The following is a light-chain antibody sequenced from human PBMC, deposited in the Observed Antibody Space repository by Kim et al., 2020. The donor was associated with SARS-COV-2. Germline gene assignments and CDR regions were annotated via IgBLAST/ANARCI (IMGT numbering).Light chain of an antibody. V-gene: IGKV1-27*01. CDR3: QKYDNAPLT. CDR1: QGISNC. Sequence: DIQMTQSPSSLSASVGDRVTITCRASQGISNCLAWYQQKPGTVPELLMYSASTLQSGVPSRFSGSGSGTDFTLTISSLQPEDVATYYCQKYDNAPLTFGGGTKVDIK. CDR2: SAS. J-gene: IGKJ4*01.